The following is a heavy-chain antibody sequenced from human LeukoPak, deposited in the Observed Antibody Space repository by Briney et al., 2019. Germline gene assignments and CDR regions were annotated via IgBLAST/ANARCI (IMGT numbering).Heavy chain of an antibody. CDR3: ARVTLYPNWNDGIWFDP. V-gene: IGHV1-2*02. Sequence: ASVKVSCKASGCTFTGYYMHLVRQAPGQGLEWMGWINPNSGGTNYAQKFQGRVTMTRDTSISTAYMELSRLRSDDTAVYYCARVTLYPNWNDGIWFDPWRQGTLVTVFS. CDR1: GCTFTGYY. D-gene: IGHD1-1*01. J-gene: IGHJ5*02. CDR2: INPNSGGT.